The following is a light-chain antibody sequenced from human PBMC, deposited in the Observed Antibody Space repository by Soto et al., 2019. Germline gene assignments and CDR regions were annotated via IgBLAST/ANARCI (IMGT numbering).Light chain of an antibody. V-gene: IGLV2-14*01. CDR1: SSDVGGYNY. J-gene: IGLJ3*02. CDR3: SSYRSGDFLV. Sequence: QSVLTQPASASGSPGQSITISCTGTSSDVGGYNYVSWYKHPPGNAPKLIIYELRSRLSGVSGRFSGSKSGNTASLTISGLQTEDEAYYYCSSYRSGDFLVFGGGTKLTVL. CDR2: ELR.